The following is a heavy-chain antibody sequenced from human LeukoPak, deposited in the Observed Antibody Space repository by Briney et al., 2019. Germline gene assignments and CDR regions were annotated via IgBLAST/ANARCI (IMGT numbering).Heavy chain of an antibody. J-gene: IGHJ5*02. CDR1: GGSISSGGYY. CDR3: ARDLLGQQLVHGGFDP. CDR2: IYYSGST. V-gene: IGHV4-31*03. Sequence: PSETLSLTCTASGGSISSGGYYWSWIRQHPGKGLEWIGYIYYSGSTYYNPSLKSRVTISVDTSKNQFSLKLSSVTAADTAVYYCARDLLGQQLVHGGFDPWGQGTLVTVSS. D-gene: IGHD6-13*01.